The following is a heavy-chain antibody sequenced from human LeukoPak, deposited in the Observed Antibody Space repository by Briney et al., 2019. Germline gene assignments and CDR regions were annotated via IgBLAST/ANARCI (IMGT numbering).Heavy chain of an antibody. CDR3: ARRNDLLTGDPFDY. CDR1: GGSISSGSYY. J-gene: IGHJ4*02. Sequence: SQTLSLTCTVPGGSISSGSYYWSWIRQPAGKGLEWIGRIYTSGSTNYNPSLKNRVTISVDTSKNQFSLKLSSVTAADTAVYYCARRNDLLTGDPFDYWGQGTVVTVSS. D-gene: IGHD3-9*01. V-gene: IGHV4-61*02. CDR2: IYTSGST.